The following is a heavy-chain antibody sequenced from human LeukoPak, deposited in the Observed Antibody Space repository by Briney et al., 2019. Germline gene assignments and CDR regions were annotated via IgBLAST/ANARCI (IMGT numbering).Heavy chain of an antibody. D-gene: IGHD3-9*01. CDR3: ASRNDILTGYVFDF. CDR2: INYSGTT. V-gene: IGHV4-39*01. CDR1: GASVSSSAYH. Sequence: PSETLSLTCTVSGASVSSSAYHWGWIRQPPGKGLEWIGSINYSGTTSYNPSLKSRVTISVDTSKNQFSLKLTSVTAADTAVYYCASRNDILTGYVFDFWGQGTLVTVSS. J-gene: IGHJ4*02.